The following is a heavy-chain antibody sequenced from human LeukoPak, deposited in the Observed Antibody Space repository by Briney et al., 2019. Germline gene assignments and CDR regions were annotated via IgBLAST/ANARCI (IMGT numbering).Heavy chain of an antibody. D-gene: IGHD6-13*01. CDR3: TTEGGTEYSSSWSDGGSDF. CDR1: GFTFNNAW. V-gene: IGHV3-15*07. J-gene: IGHJ4*02. Sequence: GGSLRLSCAASGFTFNNAWMNWVRQAPGKGLEWVGRIKSKTDGGTIDSAAPVKGRFTISRDDSKNTLYLQMNSLKIEDTAVYYCTTEGGTEYSSSWSDGGSDFWGQGTLVTVSS. CDR2: IKSKTDGGTI.